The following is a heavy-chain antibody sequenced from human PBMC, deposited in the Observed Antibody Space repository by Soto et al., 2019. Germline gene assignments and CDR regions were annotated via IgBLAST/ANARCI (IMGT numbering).Heavy chain of an antibody. J-gene: IGHJ6*02. CDR1: GGSISSGGYY. CDR3: AGAGFWMAYYYGMDV. V-gene: IGHV4-31*03. D-gene: IGHD3-9*01. CDR2: IYYSGST. Sequence: SETLSLTCTVSGGSISSGGYYWSWIRQHPGKGLEWIGYIYYSGSTYYNPSLKSRVTISVDTSKNQFSLKLSSVTAADTAVYYCAGAGFWMAYYYGMDVWGQGTTVTVSS.